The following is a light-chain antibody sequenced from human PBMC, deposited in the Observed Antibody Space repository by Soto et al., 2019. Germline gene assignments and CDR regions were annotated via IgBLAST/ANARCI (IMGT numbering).Light chain of an antibody. CDR1: QSIRTY. V-gene: IGKV1-39*01. Sequence: DIPMTQSPSSLSASVGDRITITCRASQSIRTYLNWYQQKPGKGPNLLIYAASSVQSGVPSRFSGSGSGTDFTLTVSSLQPEDFAIYYCHQTFSSPETFGLGTKVEIK. CDR3: HQTFSSPET. CDR2: AAS. J-gene: IGKJ1*01.